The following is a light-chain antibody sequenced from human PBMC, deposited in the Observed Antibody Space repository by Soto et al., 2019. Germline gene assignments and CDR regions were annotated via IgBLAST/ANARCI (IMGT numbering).Light chain of an antibody. J-gene: IGLJ3*02. Sequence: QSVLTQPRSVSGSPGQSVTISCTGTSGDIGGHDRVSWYQQYPGKAPKLMIYDVTKRPSGVPDRFSGSTSGNTASLTISGLQADDEGDYYCCSHVARRTWVFVGGTKLTVL. CDR3: CSHVARRTWV. CDR1: SGDIGGHDR. CDR2: DVT. V-gene: IGLV2-11*01.